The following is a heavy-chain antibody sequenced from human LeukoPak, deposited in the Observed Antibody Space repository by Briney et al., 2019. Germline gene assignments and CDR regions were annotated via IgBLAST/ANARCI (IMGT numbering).Heavy chain of an antibody. Sequence: ASVKVSCKASGYTSTGHYLHWVRQAPGQGLECMGWLNRNTGNTIYIQKFQGSVTMTGDTSISTAYMKLSRLMSDDTAVYYCARIGLKTTGYYRLDYWGQGTLVTVSS. CDR3: ARIGLKTTGYYRLDY. CDR2: LNRNTGNT. D-gene: IGHD3-9*01. CDR1: GYTSTGHY. V-gene: IGHV1-2*02. J-gene: IGHJ4*02.